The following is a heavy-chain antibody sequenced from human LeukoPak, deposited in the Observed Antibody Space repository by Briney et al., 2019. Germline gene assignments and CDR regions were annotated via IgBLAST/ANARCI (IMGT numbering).Heavy chain of an antibody. Sequence: ASVKVSCKASGGTFSSYAISWVRQAPGQGLEWMGGIIPIFGTANYAQKFQGRVTITADESTSTAYMELSSLRSEDTAVYYCASGTSMVRGVRYYYYYYGMDVWGQGTTVTVSS. J-gene: IGHJ6*02. CDR3: ASGTSMVRGVRYYYYYYGMDV. V-gene: IGHV1-69*13. CDR1: GGTFSSYA. CDR2: IIPIFGTA. D-gene: IGHD3-10*01.